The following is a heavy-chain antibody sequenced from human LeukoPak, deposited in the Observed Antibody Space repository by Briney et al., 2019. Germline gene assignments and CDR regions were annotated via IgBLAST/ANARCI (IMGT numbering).Heavy chain of an antibody. CDR3: ARDGSGYDSSGYYLGAFDI. CDR1: GYTFTGYY. Sequence: ASVKVSCKASGYTFTGYYMHWVRQAPGQGLEWMGWTNPNSGGTNYAQKFQGRVTMTRDTSISTAYMELSRLRSDDTAVYYCARDGSGYDSSGYYLGAFDIWGQGTMVTVSS. D-gene: IGHD3-22*01. V-gene: IGHV1-2*02. J-gene: IGHJ3*02. CDR2: TNPNSGGT.